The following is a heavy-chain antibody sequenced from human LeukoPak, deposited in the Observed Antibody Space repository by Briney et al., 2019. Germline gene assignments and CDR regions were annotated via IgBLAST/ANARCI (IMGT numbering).Heavy chain of an antibody. J-gene: IGHJ4*02. V-gene: IGHV3-9*01. Sequence: PGGSLRLSCAASGFTFDDYAMHWVRQAPGKGLEWVSGISWNSGSIGYADSVKGRFTISRDNAKNSLYLQMNSLRAEDTALYYCAKDSYDDFWSGYFTFDYWGQGTLVTVSS. CDR2: ISWNSGSI. CDR3: AKDSYDDFWSGYFTFDY. CDR1: GFTFDDYA. D-gene: IGHD3-3*01.